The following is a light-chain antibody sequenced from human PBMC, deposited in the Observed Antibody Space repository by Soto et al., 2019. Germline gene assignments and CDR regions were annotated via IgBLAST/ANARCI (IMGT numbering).Light chain of an antibody. CDR3: QQTLSFPPT. J-gene: IGKJ1*01. Sequence: DIQMTQSPSTLSASVGDRVTITCRASQSISSSLAWYQQKPGKAPKLLIYDASNLESGVPSIFSGSGSGTDFTLTISSLQPEDFATYYCQQTLSFPPTFGQGTKVDIK. CDR2: DAS. V-gene: IGKV1-5*01. CDR1: QSISSS.